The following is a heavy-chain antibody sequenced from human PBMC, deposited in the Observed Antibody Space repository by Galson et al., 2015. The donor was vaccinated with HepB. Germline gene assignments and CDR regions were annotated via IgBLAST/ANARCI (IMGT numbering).Heavy chain of an antibody. CDR2: INPDGSEK. Sequence: SLRLSCAASGFTFSTYWMSWVRQAPGKGLERVASINPDGSEKYYVDSVRGRFTTSRDNARNSLYLEVNSLRAEDTAVYYCASHRQYALNMWGQGTMVTVSS. CDR1: GFTFSTYW. V-gene: IGHV3-7*01. CDR3: ASHRQYALNM. J-gene: IGHJ3*02.